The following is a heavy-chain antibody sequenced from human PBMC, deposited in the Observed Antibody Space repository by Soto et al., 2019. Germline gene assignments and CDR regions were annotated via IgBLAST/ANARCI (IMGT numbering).Heavy chain of an antibody. D-gene: IGHD2-15*01. CDR2: IKQDGSEK. Sequence: GGSLRLSCAASGFTFSSYWMSWVRQAPGKGLEWVANIKQDGSEKYYVDSVKGRFTISRDNAKNSLYLQMNSLRAEDTAVYYCAGDKDGIDGYCSGGSCQRYNWFDPWGQGTLVTVSS. CDR3: AGDKDGIDGYCSGGSCQRYNWFDP. J-gene: IGHJ5*02. CDR1: GFTFSSYW. V-gene: IGHV3-7*01.